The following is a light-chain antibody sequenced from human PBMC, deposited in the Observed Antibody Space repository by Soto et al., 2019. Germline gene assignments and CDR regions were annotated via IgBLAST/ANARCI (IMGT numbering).Light chain of an antibody. Sequence: QSALTQPASVSGSPGQSSTISCTGSSSDVGSYNSVSWCQHHPGKAPKLLIYDVTNRPSGVSNRFSGSKSGNTASLTISGLQPEDEADYYCSSYTSSMTYVFGSGTKLTVL. CDR1: SSDVGSYNS. CDR3: SSYTSSMTYV. CDR2: DVT. V-gene: IGLV2-14*03. J-gene: IGLJ1*01.